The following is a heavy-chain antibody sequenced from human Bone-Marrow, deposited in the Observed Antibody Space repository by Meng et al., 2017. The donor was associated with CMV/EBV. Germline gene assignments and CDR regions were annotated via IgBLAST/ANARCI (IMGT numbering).Heavy chain of an antibody. Sequence: GGSLRLSCAASGFTFSNYWMSWVRQAPGEGLEWVANIKQDGSEKYYVDSVKGRFTISRDNGKNSLFLHMNSLRAEDTAVYYCAKDLPGVVAVPGGSDCWGQGTLVTVSS. CDR1: GFTFSNYW. V-gene: IGHV3-7*01. CDR2: IKQDGSEK. J-gene: IGHJ4*02. CDR3: AKDLPGVVAVPGGSDC. D-gene: IGHD2-2*01.